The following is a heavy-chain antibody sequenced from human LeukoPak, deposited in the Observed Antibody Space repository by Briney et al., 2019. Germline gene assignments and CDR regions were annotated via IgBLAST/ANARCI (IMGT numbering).Heavy chain of an antibody. V-gene: IGHV3-30*02. D-gene: IGHD1-26*01. J-gene: IGHJ6*03. Sequence: GGSLRLSCAASGFTFSSYGMHWVRQAPGKGLEWVAFIRYGGSNKYYADSVKGRFTIPRDNSKNTLYLQINSLGPEDTAMYYCAKGKGSGSDLFYSYYYMDVWGKGTTVTVSS. CDR2: IRYGGSNK. CDR3: AKGKGSGSDLFYSYYYMDV. CDR1: GFTFSSYG.